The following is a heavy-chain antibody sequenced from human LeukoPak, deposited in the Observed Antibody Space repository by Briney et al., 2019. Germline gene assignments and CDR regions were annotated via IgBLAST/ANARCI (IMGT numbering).Heavy chain of an antibody. D-gene: IGHD3-3*01. Sequence: SETLSLTCTVSGGSISTTNYYWGWIRQPPGGDLEWIGSIYSSGNTYYNPSLESRVTISVDTSKNQLSLKLTSATAADTSVYYCARHSGLRSPFDPWGQGTLVTVSS. CDR3: ARHSGLRSPFDP. CDR1: GGSISTTNYY. CDR2: IYSSGNT. J-gene: IGHJ5*02. V-gene: IGHV4-39*01.